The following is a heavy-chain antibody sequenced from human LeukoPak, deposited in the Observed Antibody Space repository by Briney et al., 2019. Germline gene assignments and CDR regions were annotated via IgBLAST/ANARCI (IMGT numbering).Heavy chain of an antibody. CDR2: VSHSGGST. J-gene: IGHJ5*02. CDR3: ARDNSVRDEAWWFNP. CDR1: RYTFTSYA. V-gene: IGHV1-46*01. Sequence: ASVQVSCMASRYTFTSYAIIWVRQAPGQGPEWMGVVSHSGGSTTYAQKFQGRVTLTRDMSTSTDYLELRSLRSEDTAVYYCARDNSVRDEAWWFNPWGQGTLVTVSS. D-gene: IGHD5-24*01.